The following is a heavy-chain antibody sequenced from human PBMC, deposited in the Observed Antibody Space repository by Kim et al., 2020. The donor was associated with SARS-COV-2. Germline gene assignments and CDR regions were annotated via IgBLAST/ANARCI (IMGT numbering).Heavy chain of an antibody. J-gene: IGHJ4*02. CDR3: ARGWFASGPAFDY. D-gene: IGHD3-10*01. CDR1: GDSVSSNSVA. Sequence: SQTLSLTCAISGDSVSSNSVAWNWIRQSPSRGLEWLGRTYYRSKWYNEYAVSMKSRITINPDTSKNQFTLQLNSVTPEDTAVYYCARGWFASGPAFDYWGQGTLVTVSS. V-gene: IGHV6-1*01. CDR2: TYYRSKWYN.